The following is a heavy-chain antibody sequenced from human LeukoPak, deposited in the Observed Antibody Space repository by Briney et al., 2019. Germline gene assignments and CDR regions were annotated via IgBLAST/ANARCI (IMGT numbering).Heavy chain of an antibody. Sequence: GGSLRLSCAASGFTFSSCGFNWVRQAPGKGLEWVSSIGPTGTDRYYADSVRGRFTISRDNAKNSMYLQMDSLRAEDTAVYYCATETIGRHYDYWGQGTLLTVSS. D-gene: IGHD1-14*01. CDR1: GFTFSSCG. CDR3: ATETIGRHYDY. CDR2: IGPTGTDR. V-gene: IGHV3-21*01. J-gene: IGHJ4*02.